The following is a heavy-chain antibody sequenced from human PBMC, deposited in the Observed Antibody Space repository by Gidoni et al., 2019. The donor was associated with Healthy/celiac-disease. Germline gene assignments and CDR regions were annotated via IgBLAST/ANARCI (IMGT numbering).Heavy chain of an antibody. CDR1: GYSFTSYW. CDR3: ARLYYYDSSGQGFDP. CDR2: IDPSDSYT. D-gene: IGHD3-22*01. J-gene: IGHJ5*02. Sequence: EVQLVQSGEEVKKPGESLRISCKGSGYSFTSYWISWVRQMPGKGLEWMGRIDPSDSYTNYSPSFQGHVTISADKSISTAYLQWSSLKASDTAMYYCARLYYYDSSGQGFDPWGQGTLVTVSS. V-gene: IGHV5-10-1*03.